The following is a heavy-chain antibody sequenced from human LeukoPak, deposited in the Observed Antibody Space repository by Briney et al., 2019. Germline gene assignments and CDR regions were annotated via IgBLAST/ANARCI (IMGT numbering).Heavy chain of an antibody. J-gene: IGHJ6*03. Sequence: PSETLSLTCTVSGGSISSHYWSWIRQPPGKGLEWIGYIYYSGSTNYNPSLKSRVTISVDTSKNQFSLKLSSVTAADTAMYYCARGADWRWLQSLYYYYYYMDVWGKGTTVTVSS. CDR1: GGSISSHY. CDR2: IYYSGST. D-gene: IGHD5-24*01. CDR3: ARGADWRWLQSLYYYYYYMDV. V-gene: IGHV4-59*11.